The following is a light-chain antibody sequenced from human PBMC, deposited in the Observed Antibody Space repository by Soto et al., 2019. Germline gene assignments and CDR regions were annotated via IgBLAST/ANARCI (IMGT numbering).Light chain of an antibody. CDR3: SSYTSSSTYV. CDR1: SSDVGGYNS. V-gene: IGLV2-14*03. J-gene: IGLJ1*01. CDR2: NVS. Sequence: QSVLTQPASVSGSPGQSITISCTGTSSDVGGYNSVSWYQQHPGKAPKLMIYNVSNRPSGISNRFSGSKSGNTASLTFSWLQAEDEADYYCSSYTSSSTYVFGTGTKVTVL.